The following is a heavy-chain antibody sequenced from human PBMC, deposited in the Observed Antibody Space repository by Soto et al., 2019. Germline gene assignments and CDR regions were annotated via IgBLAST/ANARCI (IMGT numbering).Heavy chain of an antibody. D-gene: IGHD3-22*01. V-gene: IGHV4-39*01. CDR2: IYYSGMT. Sequence: SETLSLTCTVSGGSISSTNHYWGWIRQPPGKGLEWIGDIYYSGMTRYNPSLKSRVTISVDTSKNQFSLKLSSVTAADTAVYYCARHGYYYDSTGYYYFVWGQGTLVTVSS. CDR1: GGSISSTNHY. CDR3: ARHGYYYDSTGYYYFV. J-gene: IGHJ4*02.